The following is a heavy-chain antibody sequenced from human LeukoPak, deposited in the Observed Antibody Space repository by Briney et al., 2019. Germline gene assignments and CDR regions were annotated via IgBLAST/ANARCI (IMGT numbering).Heavy chain of an antibody. J-gene: IGHJ3*02. V-gene: IGHV1-24*01. CDR3: ATESPITMIVVVSRVDAFDI. D-gene: IGHD3-22*01. Sequence: ASVKVSCKVSGYTLTELSMHWVRQAPGKGLEWMGGFDPEDGETIYAQKFQRRVTMTEDTSTDTAYMELRRLRSEDTAVYYCATESPITMIVVVSRVDAFDIWGQGTMVTVSS. CDR2: FDPEDGET. CDR1: GYTLTELS.